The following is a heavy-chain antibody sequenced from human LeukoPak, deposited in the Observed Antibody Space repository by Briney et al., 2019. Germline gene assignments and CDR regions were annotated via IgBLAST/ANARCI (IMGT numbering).Heavy chain of an antibody. V-gene: IGHV4-4*07. CDR2: IYTSGST. CDR3: ARRVGRWFGERAYYYNYMDV. D-gene: IGHD3-10*01. CDR1: GGSISSYY. J-gene: IGHJ6*03. Sequence: PSETLSLTCTVSGGSISSYYWSWIRQPAGKGLEWIGRIYTSGSTTYNPSLKSRVTMSVDTSKNQFSLKLSSVTAADTAVYYCARRVGRWFGERAYYYNYMDVWGKGTTVTISS.